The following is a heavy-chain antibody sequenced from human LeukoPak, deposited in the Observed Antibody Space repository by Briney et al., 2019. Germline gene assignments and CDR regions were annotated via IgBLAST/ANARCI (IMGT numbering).Heavy chain of an antibody. CDR3: ARDRGGVGAFDI. Sequence: SETLSLTCTVSGASITSYYWSWIRQPPGKGLEGIGYIYYSGGTNYNPSLKSRVTISVDTSENQFSLNLNSVTAADTAVYYCARDRGGVGAFDIWGQGTMVTVSS. D-gene: IGHD2-8*01. CDR2: IYYSGGT. CDR1: GASITSYY. V-gene: IGHV4-59*01. J-gene: IGHJ3*02.